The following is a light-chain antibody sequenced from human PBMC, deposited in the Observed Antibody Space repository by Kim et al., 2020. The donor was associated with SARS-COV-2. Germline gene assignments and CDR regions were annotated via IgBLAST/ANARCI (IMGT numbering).Light chain of an antibody. V-gene: IGLV2-23*02. CDR3: CSYAGTTSFYV. Sequence: QSALTQPASMSGSRGQSITISCTGTSSDVGIFDLVSWFQQRPGKAPKLIISEVTKRPSGVPNRFSGSKSGNTASLTISGLQTEDEADYYCCSYAGTTSFYVSGTATKVTVL. J-gene: IGLJ1*01. CDR2: EVT. CDR1: SSDVGIFDL.